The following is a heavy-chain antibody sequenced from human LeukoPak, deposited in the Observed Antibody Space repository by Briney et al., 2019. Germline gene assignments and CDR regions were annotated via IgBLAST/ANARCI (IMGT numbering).Heavy chain of an antibody. V-gene: IGHV4-34*01. D-gene: IGHD3-10*01. Sequence: PSETLSLTCAVYGGSFSGYYWSWIRQPPGKGLEWLGEINHSGSTNYNPSLKSRVTISVDTSKNQFSLKLSSVTAADTAVYYCARVGYGSGSYRLSYYFDYWGQGTLVTVSS. J-gene: IGHJ4*02. CDR3: ARVGYGSGSYRLSYYFDY. CDR1: GGSFSGYY. CDR2: INHSGST.